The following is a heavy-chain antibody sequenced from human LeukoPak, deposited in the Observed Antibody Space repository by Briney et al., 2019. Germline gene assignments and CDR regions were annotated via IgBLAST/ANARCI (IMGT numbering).Heavy chain of an antibody. CDR2: IYSGGST. J-gene: IGHJ4*02. CDR3: ARAREKSSGFDY. Sequence: GGSLRLSCAASGFTVSSNYRNWVRQAPGKGLEWVSVIYSGGSTYYADSVKGRFTISRDISKSTLYLQMTSLRAEDTAVYYCARAREKSSGFDYWGQGTLVTVSS. D-gene: IGHD6-19*01. CDR1: GFTVSSNY. V-gene: IGHV3-53*01.